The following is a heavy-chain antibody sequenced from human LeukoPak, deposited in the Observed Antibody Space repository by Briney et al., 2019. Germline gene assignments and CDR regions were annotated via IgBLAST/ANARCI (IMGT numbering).Heavy chain of an antibody. D-gene: IGHD3-22*01. J-gene: IGHJ4*02. V-gene: IGHV4-30-4*01. CDR2: IYYSGST. Sequence: SQTLSLTCTVSGVSISSGDYYWRWIRQPPGKGLEWIGYIYYSGSTYYNPSLKSRVTISVDTSKNQFSLKLSSVTAADTAVYYCARRDYYDSSGYSIWGQGTLVTVSS. CDR1: GVSISSGDYY. CDR3: ARRDYYDSSGYSI.